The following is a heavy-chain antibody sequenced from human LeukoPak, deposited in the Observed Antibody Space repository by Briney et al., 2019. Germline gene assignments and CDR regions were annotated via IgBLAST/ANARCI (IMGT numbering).Heavy chain of an antibody. CDR1: GFTISYYG. Sequence: GGSLRLSCATSGFTISYYGMNWVRQVPGKGLEWVSYISNTGSTINYADSVKGRFTISRDNAKNSLYLQMNSLRAEDTGLYYCARGGAARPDYWGQGTLVTVSS. D-gene: IGHD6-6*01. J-gene: IGHJ4*02. V-gene: IGHV3-48*01. CDR2: ISNTGSTI. CDR3: ARGGAARPDY.